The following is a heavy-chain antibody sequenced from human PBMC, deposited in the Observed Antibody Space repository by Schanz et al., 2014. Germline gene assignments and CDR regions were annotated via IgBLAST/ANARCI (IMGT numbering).Heavy chain of an antibody. CDR3: ARSPGDFPGWFDS. V-gene: IGHV4-31*03. CDR1: GDSMSSGGYY. Sequence: QVQLQESGPGLVKPSQTLSLTCNVSGDSMSSGGYYWNWIRQHPGKGLEGIGYIYDSGNTYYNPSLKSRVTISVDRSKNQFSLILNSVTAADTAVYYCARSPGDFPGWFDSWGQGTLXTVSS. J-gene: IGHJ5*01. D-gene: IGHD4-17*01. CDR2: IYDSGNT.